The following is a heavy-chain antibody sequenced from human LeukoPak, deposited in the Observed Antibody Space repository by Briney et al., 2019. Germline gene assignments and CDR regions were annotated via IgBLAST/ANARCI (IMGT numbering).Heavy chain of an antibody. CDR3: ARSEYSSSWALFDY. Sequence: SETLSLTCTVSGGTISSYYWSWIRQPPGKGLEWIGYIYYSGSTNYNPSLKSRVTISVGTSKNQSSLKLSSVTAADTAVYYCARSEYSSSWALFDYWGQGTLVTVSS. CDR1: GGTISSYY. J-gene: IGHJ4*02. CDR2: IYYSGST. V-gene: IGHV4-59*01. D-gene: IGHD6-13*01.